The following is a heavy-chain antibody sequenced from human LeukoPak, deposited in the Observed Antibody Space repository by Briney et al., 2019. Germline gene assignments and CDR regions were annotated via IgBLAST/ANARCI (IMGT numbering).Heavy chain of an antibody. CDR1: GFTFSSYW. V-gene: IGHV3-7*01. CDR2: IKQDGSEK. CDR3: ARDNRVVVPAAIDYYYYMDV. J-gene: IGHJ6*03. D-gene: IGHD2-2*01. Sequence: GGSLRLSCAASGFTFSSYWMSWARQAPGKGLEWVANIKQDGSEKYYVDSVKGRFTISRDNAKNSLYLQMNSLRAEDTAVYYCARDNRVVVPAAIDYYYYMDVWGKGTTVTVSS.